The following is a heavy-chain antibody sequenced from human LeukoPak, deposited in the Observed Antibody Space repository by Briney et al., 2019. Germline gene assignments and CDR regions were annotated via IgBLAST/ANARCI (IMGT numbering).Heavy chain of an antibody. CDR2: IWEDASDR. J-gene: IGHJ5*02. V-gene: IGHV3-33*01. CDR1: GFTFSSYG. D-gene: IGHD5-24*01. Sequence: GGSLRLSCAAPGFTFSSYGMDWVRQAPGKGLEWVAVIWEDASDRYYADSVKGRFSISRENIKKTLFLQMNSLRDDDTAVYYCVRGVGVSRFNYFDPWGQGTLVVVSS. CDR3: VRGVGVSRFNYFDP.